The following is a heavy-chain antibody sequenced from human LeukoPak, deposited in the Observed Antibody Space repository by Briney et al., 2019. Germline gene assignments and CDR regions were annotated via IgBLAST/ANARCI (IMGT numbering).Heavy chain of an antibody. D-gene: IGHD3-22*01. CDR1: GGSINNYY. CDR2: IYYSGST. V-gene: IGHV4-59*01. J-gene: IGHJ4*02. CDR3: AREGAEYYDSSGFYPFDY. Sequence: SETLSLTCTVSGGSINNYYWSWIRQPPGKGLEWIGYIYYSGSTKYNPSLKSRVTISVDTSKSQFSLRLSSVTAADAAVYFCAREGAEYYDSSGFYPFDYWGQGTLVTVSS.